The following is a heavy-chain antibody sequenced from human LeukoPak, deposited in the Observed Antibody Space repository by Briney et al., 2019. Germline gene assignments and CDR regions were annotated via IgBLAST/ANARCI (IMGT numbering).Heavy chain of an antibody. CDR1: GFTVSSNY. CDR2: IGTAGDT. D-gene: IGHD6-13*01. V-gene: IGHV3-13*01. CDR3: ARVKAAAGVYYFDY. J-gene: IGHJ4*02. Sequence: TGGSLRLSCAASGFTVSSNYMSWVRQATGKGLEWVSAIGTAGDTYYPGSVKGRFTISRENAKNSLYLQMNSLRAGDTAVYYCARVKAAAGVYYFDYWGQGTLVTVSS.